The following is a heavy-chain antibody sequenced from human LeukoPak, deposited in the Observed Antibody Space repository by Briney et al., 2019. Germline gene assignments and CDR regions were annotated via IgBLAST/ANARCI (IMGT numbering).Heavy chain of an antibody. CDR3: ARFLGGSYGMDV. D-gene: IGHD1-26*01. V-gene: IGHV1-3*01. Sequence: VASVKVSCKASGYTFTSYSMHWVRQAPGQGLEWMGWINAGNGNTKFSQKFQGRVTITRDTSASTAYMELSSLRSEDTAVYYCARFLGGSYGMDVWGQGTTVTVSS. CDR1: GYTFTSYS. J-gene: IGHJ6*02. CDR2: INAGNGNT.